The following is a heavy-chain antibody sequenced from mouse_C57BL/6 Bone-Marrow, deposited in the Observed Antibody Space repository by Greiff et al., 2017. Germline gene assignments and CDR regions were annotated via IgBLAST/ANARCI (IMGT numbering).Heavy chain of an antibody. D-gene: IGHD2-2*01. V-gene: IGHV14-4*01. CDR3: TTRLQDYYAMDY. CDR1: GFNIKDDY. CDR2: IDPENGDP. J-gene: IGHJ4*01. Sequence: EVQLVESGAELVRPGASVKLSCTASGFNIKDDYMHWVKQRPEQGLEWIGWIDPENGDPEYASKFQGKATITADTSSNTAFLQLSILTCEETAVYYCTTRLQDYYAMDYWGQGTSVTVSS.